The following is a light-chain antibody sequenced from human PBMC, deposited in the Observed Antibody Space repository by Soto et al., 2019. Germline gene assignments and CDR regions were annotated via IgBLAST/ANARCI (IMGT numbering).Light chain of an antibody. CDR3: QQYGSSPIT. Sequence: EIGFTQSPGTLSLSPGERATLSCRASQSVTSNYVAWYQQKPGQAPRLLIYGASIRDTGIPDRFSGTVSGTDFTLTISRLEPEDFAVYYCQQYGSSPITFGQGTRLEIK. CDR1: QSVTSNY. J-gene: IGKJ5*01. CDR2: GAS. V-gene: IGKV3-20*01.